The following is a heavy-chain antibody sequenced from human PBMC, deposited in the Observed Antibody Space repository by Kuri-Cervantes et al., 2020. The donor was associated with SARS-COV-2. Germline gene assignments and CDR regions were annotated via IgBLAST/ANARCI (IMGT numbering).Heavy chain of an antibody. CDR3: AKGGGPGSYIPLDY. V-gene: IGHV3-30*18. CDR1: GFTFSSYG. CDR2: ISYDGSNK. D-gene: IGHD1-26*01. J-gene: IGHJ4*02. Sequence: LSLTCAASGFTFSSYGMHWVRQAPGKGLEWVAVISYDGSNKYYADSVKGRFTISRDNPKNTLYLQMNSLRAEDTAVYYCAKGGGPGSYIPLDYWGQGTLVTVSS.